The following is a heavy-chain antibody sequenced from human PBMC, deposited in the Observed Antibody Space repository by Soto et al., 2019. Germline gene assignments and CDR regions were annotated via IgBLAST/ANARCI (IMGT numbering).Heavy chain of an antibody. Sequence: PSETLSLTCTVSGGSINSGGYYWTWIRQHPGKGLEWIGYIFYSRTTSYNPSLKSRVTISVDTSENQFSLTLRSVTAADTAVYYCARSRRNYFDPWGQATLVTVSS. V-gene: IGHV4-31*03. CDR3: ARSRRNYFDP. CDR1: GGSINSGGYY. CDR2: IFYSRTT. J-gene: IGHJ5*02.